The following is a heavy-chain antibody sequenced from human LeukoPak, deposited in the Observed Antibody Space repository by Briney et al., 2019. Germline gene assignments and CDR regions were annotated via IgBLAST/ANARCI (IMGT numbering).Heavy chain of an antibody. V-gene: IGHV1-2*02. J-gene: IGHJ6*03. CDR1: GYTFTGYY. Sequence: ASVKVSCKTSGYTFTGYYMHWVRQAPGQGLEWMGWINPNSGGTNYAQKFQGRVTMTRDTSISTAYMELSRLRSDDTAVYYCARVMYYDFWSGYYPDYYYYMDVWGKGTTVTVSS. D-gene: IGHD3-3*01. CDR2: INPNSGGT. CDR3: ARVMYYDFWSGYYPDYYYYMDV.